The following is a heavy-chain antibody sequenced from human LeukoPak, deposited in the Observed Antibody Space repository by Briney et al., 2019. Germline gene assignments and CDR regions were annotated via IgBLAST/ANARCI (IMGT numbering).Heavy chain of an antibody. CDR1: GFTVSSNY. D-gene: IGHD3-22*01. CDR3: ARDSYYYYYMDV. J-gene: IGHJ6*03. V-gene: IGHV3-66*02. CDR2: IYSGGST. Sequence: QTGGSLRLSCAASGFTVSSNYRSWVRQAPGKGLEWVSIIYSGGSTYYADSVKGRFTISRDNSKNTLFLQMNSLRAEDTAVYYCARDSYYYYYMDVWGKGTTVTVSS.